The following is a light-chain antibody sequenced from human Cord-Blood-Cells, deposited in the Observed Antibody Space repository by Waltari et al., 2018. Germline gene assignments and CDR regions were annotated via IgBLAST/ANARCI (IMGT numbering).Light chain of an antibody. J-gene: IGLJ3*02. CDR1: VLAKKY. CDR2: KDS. CDR3: YSAADNNWV. V-gene: IGLV3-27*01. Sequence: SYELTQPSSVSVSPGQTARITCSGDVLAKKYARWFQQKRGQAPVLVIYKDSERPSGIPERFSGSSSGTTVTLTISGAQVEDEADYYCYSAADNNWVFGGGTKLTVL.